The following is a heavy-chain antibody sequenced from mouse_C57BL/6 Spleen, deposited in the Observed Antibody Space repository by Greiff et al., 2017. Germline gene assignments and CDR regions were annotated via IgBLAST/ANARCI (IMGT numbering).Heavy chain of an antibody. CDR2: INPYNGGT. CDR1: GYTFTDYY. CDR3: ARGQFGTTVEDY. Sequence: VQLQQSGPVLVKPGASVKMSCKASGYTFTDYYMNWVKQSHGKSLEWIGVINPYNGGTSYNQKFKGKATLTVDKSSSTAYMELNSLTSEDSAVYYCARGQFGTTVEDYWGQGTTLTVSS. D-gene: IGHD1-1*01. V-gene: IGHV1-19*01. J-gene: IGHJ2*01.